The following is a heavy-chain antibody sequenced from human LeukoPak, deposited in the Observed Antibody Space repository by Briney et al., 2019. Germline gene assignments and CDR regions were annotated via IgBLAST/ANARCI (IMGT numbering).Heavy chain of an antibody. Sequence: PSETLSLTCTVSGGSISSGSYYWSWIRQPAGKGLEWIGRIYTSGSTNYNPSLKSRVTISVDTSKNQFSLKLSSVTAADTAVYYCARGKQLTGGWGQGTLVTVSS. D-gene: IGHD3-9*01. CDR1: GGSISSGSYY. CDR2: IYTSGST. J-gene: IGHJ4*02. CDR3: ARGKQLTGG. V-gene: IGHV4-61*02.